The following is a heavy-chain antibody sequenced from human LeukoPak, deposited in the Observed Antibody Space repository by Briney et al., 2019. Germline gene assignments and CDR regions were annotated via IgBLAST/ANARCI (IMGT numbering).Heavy chain of an antibody. CDR3: AKVYSGSQGDY. D-gene: IGHD1-26*01. CDR1: GSTFSSYA. V-gene: IGHV3-23*01. Sequence: PGGSLRPSCAASGSTFSSYAMRWVRQAPGKGLEWVSGISGSGGSTHYADSVKGRFTISRDNSKNTLYLQMNSLRAEDTAVYYCAKVYSGSQGDYWGQGTLVTVSS. J-gene: IGHJ4*02. CDR2: ISGSGGST.